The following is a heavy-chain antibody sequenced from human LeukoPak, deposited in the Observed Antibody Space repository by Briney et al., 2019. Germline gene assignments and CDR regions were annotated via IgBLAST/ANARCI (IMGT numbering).Heavy chain of an antibody. CDR2: INSNSGGT. J-gene: IGHJ4*02. CDR3: ASRQGYRPEGYFDY. D-gene: IGHD5-18*01. V-gene: IGHV1-2*04. Sequence: ASVKVSCKASGYTFTGYYMHWVRQAPGQGLEWMGWINSNSGGTNYAQKFQGWVTMTRDTSISTAYMELSSLRSEDTAVYYCASRQGYRPEGYFDYRGQGTLVTVSS. CDR1: GYTFTGYY.